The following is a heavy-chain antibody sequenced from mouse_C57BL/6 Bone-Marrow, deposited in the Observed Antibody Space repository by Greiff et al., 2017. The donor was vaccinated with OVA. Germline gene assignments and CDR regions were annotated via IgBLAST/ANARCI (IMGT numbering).Heavy chain of an antibody. V-gene: IGHV5-6*01. CDR3: ARHYSNYVAY. Sequence: DVHLVESGGDLVKPGGSLKLSCAASGFTFSSYGMSWVRQTPDKRLEWVATISSGGSYTYYPDSVKGRFTISRDNAKNTLYLQMSSLKSEDTAMYYCARHYSNYVAYWGQGTLVTVSA. D-gene: IGHD2-5*01. CDR1: GFTFSSYG. J-gene: IGHJ3*01. CDR2: ISSGGSYT.